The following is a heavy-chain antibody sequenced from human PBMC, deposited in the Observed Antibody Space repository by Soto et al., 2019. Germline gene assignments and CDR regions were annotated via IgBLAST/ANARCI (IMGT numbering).Heavy chain of an antibody. Sequence: LQTLSLTCAITGDSVTSNSAGWSWVRQSPSRCLEWLGRTYYRSKWYYEYAVSVRGRITINPDTSKNQYSLQLNSVTPEDTAVYFCARGEQYSGRIFDYWGQGTLVTVSS. J-gene: IGHJ4*01. CDR1: GDSVTSNSAG. V-gene: IGHV6-1*01. CDR3: ARGEQYSGRIFDY. CDR2: TYYRSKWYY. D-gene: IGHD1-26*01.